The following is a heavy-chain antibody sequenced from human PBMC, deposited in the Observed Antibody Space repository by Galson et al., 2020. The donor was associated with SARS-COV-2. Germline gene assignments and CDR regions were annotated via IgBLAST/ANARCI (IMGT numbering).Heavy chain of an antibody. V-gene: IGHV3-33*01. D-gene: IGHD1-7*01. CDR1: GFTFSSYG. CDR3: ASLTGTTFNDAFDI. Sequence: GESLKISCAASGFTFSSYGMHWVRQAPGKGLEWVAVIWYDGSNKYYADSVKGRFTISRDNSKNTLYLQMNSLRAEDTAVYYCASLTGTTFNDAFDIWGQGTMVTVSS. CDR2: IWYDGSNK. J-gene: IGHJ3*02.